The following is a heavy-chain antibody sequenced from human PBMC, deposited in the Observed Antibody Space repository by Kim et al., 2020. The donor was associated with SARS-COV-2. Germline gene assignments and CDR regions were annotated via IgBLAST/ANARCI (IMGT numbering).Heavy chain of an antibody. CDR3: ASNSGYDFWRAYYYYYGMDV. J-gene: IGHJ6*02. V-gene: IGHV1-18*01. D-gene: IGHD3-3*01. CDR1: GYTFTSYG. Sequence: ASVKVSCKASGYTFTSYGISWVRQAPGQGLEWMGWISAYNGNTNYAQKLQGRVTMTTDTSTSTAYMELRSLRSDDTAVYYCASNSGYDFWRAYYYYYGMDVWGQGTTVTVSS. CDR2: ISAYNGNT.